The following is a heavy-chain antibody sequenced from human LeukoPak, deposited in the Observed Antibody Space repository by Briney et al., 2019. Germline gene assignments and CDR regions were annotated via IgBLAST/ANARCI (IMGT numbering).Heavy chain of an antibody. CDR3: ALNYYYYMDV. CDR2: IDWDDDK. V-gene: IGHV2-70*04. D-gene: IGHD3-16*01. J-gene: IGHJ6*03. CDR1: GFSLSTSGMR. Sequence: SGPTLVNPTQTLTLTCTFSGFSLSTSGMRASWIRQPPGKALEWLARIDWDDDKFYSTSLETRLTISKDTSKNQVVLTMTNMDPVDTATYYWALNYYYYMDVWGKGTTVTVSS.